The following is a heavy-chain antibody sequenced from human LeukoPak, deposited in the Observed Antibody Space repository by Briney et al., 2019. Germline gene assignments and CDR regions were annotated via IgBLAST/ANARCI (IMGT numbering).Heavy chain of an antibody. D-gene: IGHD2-2*01. CDR3: ARAGLMGDIVVVPAAYYYFDY. CDR2: IYHSGST. J-gene: IGHJ4*02. V-gene: IGHV4-38-2*02. CDR1: GYSISSGYY. Sequence: SETLSLTCTVSGYSISSGYYWGWIRQPPGKGLEWIGSIYHSGSTYYNPSLKSRVTISVDTSKNQSSLKLSSVTAADTAVYYCARAGLMGDIVVVPAAYYYFDYWGQGTLVTVSS.